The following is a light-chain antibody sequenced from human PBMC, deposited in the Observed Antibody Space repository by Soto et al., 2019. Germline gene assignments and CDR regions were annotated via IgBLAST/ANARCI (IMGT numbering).Light chain of an antibody. CDR1: QIIVTD. CDR3: QQTYSTPIT. Sequence: DVLVTQSPSSLSAPVGDRVTITCRASQIIVTDLSWYQQRPGKAPTLLIYGAYTLQRGVPSRFSGSGSGTDFTLTINSLQPEDSATYYCQQTYSTPITFGRGTRLEIK. J-gene: IGKJ5*01. CDR2: GAY. V-gene: IGKV1-39*01.